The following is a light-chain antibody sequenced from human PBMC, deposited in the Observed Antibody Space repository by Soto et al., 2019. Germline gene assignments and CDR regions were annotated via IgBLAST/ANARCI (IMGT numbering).Light chain of an antibody. CDR3: QHYNAFPWP. CDR1: QSISDW. V-gene: IGKV1-5*01. Sequence: GERVTITCRASQSISDWLAWYQQKPGKVPQLLIYGASRLESGVPSRFSGRGSGTEFTLTIGGLQPDDFATYYCQHYNAFPWPFGQGTKVDIK. CDR2: GAS. J-gene: IGKJ1*01.